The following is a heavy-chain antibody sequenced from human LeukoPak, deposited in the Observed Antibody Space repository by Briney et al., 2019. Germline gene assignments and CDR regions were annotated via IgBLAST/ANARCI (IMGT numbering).Heavy chain of an antibody. D-gene: IGHD3-10*01. CDR1: GFTFSSYA. J-gene: IGHJ4*02. Sequence: GGSLRLSCAASGFTFSSYAMSWVRQAPGKGLEWVSAISGSGGSTYYADSVKGRFTISRDNSKNTLYLQMNSLRAEDTAVYYCATWSPGWFGELLRSVSPVYFDYWGQGTLVTVSS. CDR3: ATWSPGWFGELLRSVSPVYFDY. V-gene: IGHV3-23*01. CDR2: ISGSGGST.